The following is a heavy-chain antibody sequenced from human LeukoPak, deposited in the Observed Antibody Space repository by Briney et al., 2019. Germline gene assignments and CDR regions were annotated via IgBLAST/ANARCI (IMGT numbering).Heavy chain of an antibody. CDR1: GAYINSTSYY. D-gene: IGHD1-14*01. CDR2: FYYGGSP. V-gene: IGHV4-39*07. CDR3: ARDFTGNNWFGP. Sequence: PSETLSLTCTVSGAYINSTSYYWAWIRQPPGKGLEWIGSFYYGGSPYYNPSLKSRVTISVDMPKNQFSLKVSSVTAADTAIYYCARDFTGNNWFGPWGQGTLVTVSS. J-gene: IGHJ5*02.